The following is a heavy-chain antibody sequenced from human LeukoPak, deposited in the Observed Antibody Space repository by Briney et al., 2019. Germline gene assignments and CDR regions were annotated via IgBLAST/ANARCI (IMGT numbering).Heavy chain of an antibody. CDR1: GGSFSGYY. J-gene: IGHJ4*02. D-gene: IGHD3-22*01. Sequence: KPSETLSLTCAVYGGSFSGYYWSWIRQPPGKGLEWIGYIYHSGSTNYNPSLKSRVTISVDTSKNQFSLKLSSVTAADTAVYYCARDRYYYDSSGYGQLDYWGQGTLVTVSS. V-gene: IGHV4-59*01. CDR2: IYHSGST. CDR3: ARDRYYYDSSGYGQLDY.